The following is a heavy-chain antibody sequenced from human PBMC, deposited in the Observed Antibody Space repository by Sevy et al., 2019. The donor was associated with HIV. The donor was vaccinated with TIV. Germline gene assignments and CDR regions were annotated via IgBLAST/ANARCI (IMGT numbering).Heavy chain of an antibody. CDR2: IYYSGST. CDR1: GGSISSYY. CDR3: ARVSQQQLPDAFDI. D-gene: IGHD6-13*01. J-gene: IGHJ3*02. Sequence: SETLSLTCTVSGGSISSYYWSWIRQPPGKGLEWIGYIYYSGSTNYNPSLKSRVTISVDTSKNQFSLKLSSVTAADTAVYYCARVSQQQLPDAFDIWGQGTMVTVSS. V-gene: IGHV4-59*01.